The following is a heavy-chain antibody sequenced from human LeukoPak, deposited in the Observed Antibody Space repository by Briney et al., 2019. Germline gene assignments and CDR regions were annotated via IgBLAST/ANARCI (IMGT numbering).Heavy chain of an antibody. D-gene: IGHD3-16*01. CDR3: ARGRNYDNSGLFDN. CDR1: GYTFTSCD. V-gene: IGHV1-8*01. Sequence: EASVKVSCKASGYTFTSCDINWVRQATGQGLEWMGWMNPNSGNAGYAQKFQGRVTMTRNTSINTAYMELSSLRSEDTAVYYCARGRNYDNSGLFDNWGQGSLVTVSS. J-gene: IGHJ4*02. CDR2: MNPNSGNA.